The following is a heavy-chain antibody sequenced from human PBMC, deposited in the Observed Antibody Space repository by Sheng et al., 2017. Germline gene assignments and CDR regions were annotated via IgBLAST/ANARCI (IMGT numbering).Heavy chain of an antibody. D-gene: IGHD2-2*01. J-gene: IGHJ3*02. CDR1: GGSFSGYY. CDR3: ARPVSCSSTTCSDAFHI. Sequence: QVQLQQWGAGLLEPPETLSLTCAVYGGSFSGYYWSWIRQPPGKGLEWIGEINHSGSTNYNPSLKSRVTISVDTSKNQFSLKLRSVTAVDTAVYYCARPVSCSSTTCSDAFHIWGQGTSGHRL. V-gene: IGHV4-34*01. CDR2: INHSGST.